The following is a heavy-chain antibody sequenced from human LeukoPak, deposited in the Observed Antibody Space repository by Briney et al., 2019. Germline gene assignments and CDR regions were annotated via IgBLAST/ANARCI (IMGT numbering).Heavy chain of an antibody. V-gene: IGHV5-51*01. D-gene: IGHD2-2*01. Sequence: PGESLKISCKGSGYSFTSYWIGWVRQMPGKGLEWMGIIYPGDSDTRYSPSFQGQVTISADKSISTAYLQWSSLKASDTAMYYCARHVYERPREYCSSTSCQDYYYYYMDVWGKGTTVTVSS. J-gene: IGHJ6*03. CDR3: ARHVYERPREYCSSTSCQDYYYYYMDV. CDR1: GYSFTSYW. CDR2: IYPGDSDT.